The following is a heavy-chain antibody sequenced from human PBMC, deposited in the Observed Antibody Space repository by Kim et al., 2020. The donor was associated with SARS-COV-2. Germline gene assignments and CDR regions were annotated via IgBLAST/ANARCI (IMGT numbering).Heavy chain of an antibody. J-gene: IGHJ5*02. CDR3: VRGWGGDPAPPFAS. CDR2: ISTASTPI. Sequence: GGSLRLSCAASGFPFSNFEMNWVRQAPGKGLEWISYISTASTPIYYAESVKGRFTISRDDAKNSLFLQMNSLRAEDTATYYCVRGWGGDPAPPFASWGQGTLVTVSS. D-gene: IGHD4-17*01. V-gene: IGHV3-48*03. CDR1: GFPFSNFE.